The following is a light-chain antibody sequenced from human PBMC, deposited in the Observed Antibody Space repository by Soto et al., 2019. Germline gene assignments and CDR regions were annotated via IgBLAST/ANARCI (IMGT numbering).Light chain of an antibody. Sequence: IQLTQSPSSLSASVGDRVTITCRASQAISDSLVWYQQNPGQAPKLLIYAASTLQSGDASRFSGSGSGTDFTLTISSLHPADFATYYCQQFKSYPYTFGKGTKLEI. CDR3: QQFKSYPYT. CDR1: QAISDS. CDR2: AAS. V-gene: IGKV1-9*01. J-gene: IGKJ2*01.